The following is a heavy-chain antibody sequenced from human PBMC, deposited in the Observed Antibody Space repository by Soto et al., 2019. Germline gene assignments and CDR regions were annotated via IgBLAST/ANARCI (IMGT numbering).Heavy chain of an antibody. CDR1: GGSMSSYY. CDR3: ARDGYSAEYFQH. D-gene: IGHD3-22*01. Sequence: PSETLSLTCTVSGGSMSSYYWSWIRQPPGKGLEWIGYIYYTGSTNYNPSLKSRVTISVDTSKNQFSLKLSSVTAADTAVYYCARDGYSAEYFQHWGQGTLVTSPQ. J-gene: IGHJ1*01. V-gene: IGHV4-59*01. CDR2: IYYTGST.